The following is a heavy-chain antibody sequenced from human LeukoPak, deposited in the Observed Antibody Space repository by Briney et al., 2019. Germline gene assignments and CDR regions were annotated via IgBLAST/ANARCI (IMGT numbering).Heavy chain of an antibody. Sequence: PSETLSLTCAVYGGSFSGYYWSWIRQPPGKGLEWIGEINHSGSTNYNPSLKSRVTISVDTSRNQFSLKLSSVTAADTAVYYCARSLFFHYGSGSYSPRSSDYWGQGTLVTVSS. CDR3: ARSLFFHYGSGSYSPRSSDY. CDR1: GGSFSGYY. V-gene: IGHV4-34*01. J-gene: IGHJ4*02. D-gene: IGHD3-10*01. CDR2: INHSGST.